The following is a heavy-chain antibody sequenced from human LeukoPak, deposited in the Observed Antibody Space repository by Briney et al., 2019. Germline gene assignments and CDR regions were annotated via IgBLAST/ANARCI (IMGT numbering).Heavy chain of an antibody. Sequence: PGGSLRLSCAASGFTFSSYAMHWVRQAPGKGLEWVAVISYDGSNKYYADSVKSRFTISRDNSKNTLYLQMNSLRAEDTAVYYCARDIAAVIDYWGQGTLVTVSS. CDR3: ARDIAAVIDY. V-gene: IGHV3-30*04. CDR1: GFTFSSYA. J-gene: IGHJ4*02. D-gene: IGHD6-13*01. CDR2: ISYDGSNK.